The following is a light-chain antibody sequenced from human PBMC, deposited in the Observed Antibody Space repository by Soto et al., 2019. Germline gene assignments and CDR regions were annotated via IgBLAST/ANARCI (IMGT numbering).Light chain of an antibody. Sequence: QSALTQPASVSGSPGQSITISCTGTSSDVGSYNIVSWYQQQPGQAPKLMIYEVSKRPSGFSNRFSGSKSGNTASLTISGLQAEDEADYYCCSYAGSTPWVFGGGTKVTVL. CDR1: SSDVGSYNI. V-gene: IGLV2-23*02. CDR3: CSYAGSTPWV. CDR2: EVS. J-gene: IGLJ3*02.